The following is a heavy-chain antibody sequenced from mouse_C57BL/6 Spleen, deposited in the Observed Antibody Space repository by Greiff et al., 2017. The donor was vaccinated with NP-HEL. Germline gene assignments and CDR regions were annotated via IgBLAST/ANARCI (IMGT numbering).Heavy chain of an antibody. CDR1: GFSLTSYG. Sequence: VQLQQSGPGLVQPSQSLSITCTVSGFSLTSYGVHWVRQSPGKGLEWLGVIWSGGSTDYNAAFISRLSIRKDNSKSQVFFKMNSLQADDTAIYYCARSGNHPWFADWGQGTLVTVSA. V-gene: IGHV2-2*01. CDR2: IWSGGST. J-gene: IGHJ3*01. CDR3: ARSGNHPWFAD. D-gene: IGHD2-1*01.